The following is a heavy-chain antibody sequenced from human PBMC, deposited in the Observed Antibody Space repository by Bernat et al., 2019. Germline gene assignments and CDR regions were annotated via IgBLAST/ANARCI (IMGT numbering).Heavy chain of an antibody. CDR1: GGTFSSYA. CDR3: ARAIVVVPAASGDMYYFDY. J-gene: IGHJ4*02. Sequence: QVQLVQSGAEVKKPGSSVKVSCKASGGTFSSYAISWVRQAPGQGLEWMGGIIPIFGTANYAQKFQGRVTITADESTSTACMELSSLRSQDTAVYYCARAIVVVPAASGDMYYFDYWGQGNLVNVSS. V-gene: IGHV1-69*01. CDR2: IIPIFGTA. D-gene: IGHD2-2*01.